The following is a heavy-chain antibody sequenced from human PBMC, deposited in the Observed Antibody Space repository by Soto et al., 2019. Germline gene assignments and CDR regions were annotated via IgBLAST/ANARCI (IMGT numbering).Heavy chain of an antibody. V-gene: IGHV3-23*01. J-gene: IGHJ4*02. CDR1: GFTFSSYA. CDR2: ISGSGGST. CDR3: ARGLGYCSSSSCPLDH. Sequence: GGSLRLSCAASGFTFSSYAMSWVRQAPGRGLEWVSAISGSGGSTYYADPVKGRFTISRDNSENTLYLQMNSLRVEDTAVYYCARGLGYCSSSSCPLDHWGQGTLVTVS. D-gene: IGHD2-2*01.